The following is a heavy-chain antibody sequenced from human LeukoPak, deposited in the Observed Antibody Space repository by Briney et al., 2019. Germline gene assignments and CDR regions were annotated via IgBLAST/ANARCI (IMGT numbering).Heavy chain of an antibody. CDR3: ATVTSQLGFDY. CDR1: GYTFTSYY. V-gene: IGHV1-46*03. CDR2: INPSGGST. D-gene: IGHD6-13*01. Sequence: GASVKVSCKASGYTFTSYYMHWVRQAPGQGLEWMGIINPSGGSTSYAQKFQGRVTMTRDTSTSTVYMELSSLRSEDTAVYYRATVTSQLGFDYWGQGTLVTVSS. J-gene: IGHJ4*02.